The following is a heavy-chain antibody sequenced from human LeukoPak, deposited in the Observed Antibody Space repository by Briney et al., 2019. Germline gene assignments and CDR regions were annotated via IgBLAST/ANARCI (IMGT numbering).Heavy chain of an antibody. Sequence: SETLSLTCTVSGYSISSGYYWGWIRQPPGKGLEWIGSIYHSGSTYYNPSLKSRVTISVDTSKNQLSLKLSSVTAADTAVYYCARASITMVLNWGQGTLVTVSS. CDR3: ARASITMVLN. CDR1: GYSISSGYY. J-gene: IGHJ4*02. V-gene: IGHV4-38-2*02. D-gene: IGHD3-10*01. CDR2: IYHSGST.